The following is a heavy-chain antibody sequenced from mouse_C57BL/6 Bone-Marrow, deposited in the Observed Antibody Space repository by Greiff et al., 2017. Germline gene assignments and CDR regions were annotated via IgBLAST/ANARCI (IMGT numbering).Heavy chain of an antibody. D-gene: IGHD4-1*01. CDR1: GFNIKDDY. Sequence: VQLQQSGAELVRPGASVKLSCTASGFNIKDDYMHWVKQRPEQGLEWIGWIDPENGDTEYASKFQGKATIPADTSSNTAYLQLSSLTSEDTAVYCCTSLTGPLDYWGQGTTLTVSS. J-gene: IGHJ2*01. CDR3: TSLTGPLDY. CDR2: IDPENGDT. V-gene: IGHV14-4*01.